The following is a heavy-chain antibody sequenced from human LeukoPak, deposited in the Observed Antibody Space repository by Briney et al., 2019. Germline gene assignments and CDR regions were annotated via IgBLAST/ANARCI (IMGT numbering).Heavy chain of an antibody. CDR1: GFTFKDYA. CDR3: AKDIGERGYKDY. CDR2: ISGDGGTT. V-gene: IGHV3-43*02. D-gene: IGHD5-18*01. Sequence: GGSLRLSCAASGFTFKDYAMHWVRQAPGKGLEWVSLISGDGGTTFYADSVKGRFTISRDNSKNSLYLQMNSLRTEDSAFYFCAKDIGERGYKDYWGQGTLVTVCS. J-gene: IGHJ4*02.